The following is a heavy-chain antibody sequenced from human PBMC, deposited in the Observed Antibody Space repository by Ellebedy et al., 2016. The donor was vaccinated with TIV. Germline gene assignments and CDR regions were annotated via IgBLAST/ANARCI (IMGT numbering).Heavy chain of an antibody. J-gene: IGHJ3*02. CDR1: RFTISDYS. V-gene: IGHV3-11*01. CDR3: AKDRGVGGAFHI. Sequence: PGGSLRLSCAASRFTISDYSMSWIRQAPGKGLEWISYITDGCGTTYYADSVKGRFTISRDNIHSSLYLQMKSLSAEETALYYCAKDRGVGGAFHIWGQGTMVTVSS. D-gene: IGHD3-10*01. CDR2: ITDGCGTT.